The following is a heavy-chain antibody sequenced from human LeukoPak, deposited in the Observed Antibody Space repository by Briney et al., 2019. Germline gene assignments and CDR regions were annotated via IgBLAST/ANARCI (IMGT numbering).Heavy chain of an antibody. Sequence: KPSETLSLTCAVSGGSISSGGYSWSWIRQPPGKGLEWIGSIYHSGSTYYNPSLKSRVTISVDTSKNQFSLKLSSVTAADTAVYYCARSYYDFWSGYYAEGFQAFDYWGQGTLVTVSS. J-gene: IGHJ4*02. CDR2: IYHSGST. D-gene: IGHD3-3*01. V-gene: IGHV4-30-2*03. CDR3: ARSYYDFWSGYYAEGFQAFDY. CDR1: GGSISSGGYS.